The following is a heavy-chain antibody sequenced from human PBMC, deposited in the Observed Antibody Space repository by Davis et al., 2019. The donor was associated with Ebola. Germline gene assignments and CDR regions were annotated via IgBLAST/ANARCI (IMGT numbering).Heavy chain of an antibody. CDR2: MNPNSGNT. CDR3: ARGQDFWSGYSGYYFDY. D-gene: IGHD3-3*01. Sequence: ASVKVSCKASGYTFTSYDINWVRQATGQGLEWMGWMNPNSGNTGYAQKFQGRVTMTRNTSISTAYMELSSLRSEDTAVYYCARGQDFWSGYSGYYFDYWGQGTLVTVSS. V-gene: IGHV1-8*01. J-gene: IGHJ4*02. CDR1: GYTFTSYD.